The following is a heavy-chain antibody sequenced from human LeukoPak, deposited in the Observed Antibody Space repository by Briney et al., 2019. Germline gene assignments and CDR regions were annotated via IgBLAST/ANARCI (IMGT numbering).Heavy chain of an antibody. CDR3: AITYYYGSGSYVIWGAFDI. V-gene: IGHV1-2*02. CDR1: GYTFTGYY. CDR2: INPNSGGT. J-gene: IGHJ3*02. Sequence: GASVKVSFKASGYTFTGYYMHWVRQAPGQGLEWMGWINPNSGGTNYAQKFQGRVTMTRDTSISTAYMELSRLRSDDTAVYYCAITYYYGSGSYVIWGAFDIRGQGTMVTVSS. D-gene: IGHD3-10*01.